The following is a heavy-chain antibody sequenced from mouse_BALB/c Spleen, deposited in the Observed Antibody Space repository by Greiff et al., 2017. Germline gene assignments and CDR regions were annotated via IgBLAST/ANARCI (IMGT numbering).Heavy chain of an antibody. V-gene: IGHV1-77*01. CDR1: GYTFTDYV. J-gene: IGHJ2*01. CDR3: ARYYYGNPFDY. CDR2: IYPGSGST. D-gene: IGHD2-1*01. Sequence: QVQLKESGPELVKPGASVKMSCKASGYTFTDYVISWVKQRTGQGLEWIGEIYPGSGSTYYNEKFKGKATLTADKSSNTAYMQLSSLTSEDSAVYFCARYYYGNPFDYWGQGTTLTVSS.